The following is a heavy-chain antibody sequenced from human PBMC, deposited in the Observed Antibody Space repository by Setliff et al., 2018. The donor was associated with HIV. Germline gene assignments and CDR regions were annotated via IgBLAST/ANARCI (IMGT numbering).Heavy chain of an antibody. D-gene: IGHD3-22*01. V-gene: IGHV4-34*01. J-gene: IGHJ5*02. CDR3: ASRVYYYDDSATLREEGFVP. Sequence: SETLSLTCAVYGGSFSDYYWSWIRQPPGKGLEWIGEINHSGSTNYNPSLKRRVTISVDTSKNQFSLKLSSVTAADTAVYYCASRVYYYDDSATLREEGFVPWGQGTLVTVSS. CDR1: GGSFSDYY. CDR2: INHSGST.